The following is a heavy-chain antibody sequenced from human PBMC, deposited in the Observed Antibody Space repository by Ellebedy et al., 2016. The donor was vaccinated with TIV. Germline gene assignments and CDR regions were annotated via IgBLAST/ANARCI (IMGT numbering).Heavy chain of an antibody. CDR2: VAERDGRT. D-gene: IGHD1-1*01. Sequence: PGGSLRLSCAASGFTFSHAWMNWVRQVPGKGLEWVSAVAERDGRTFYADSVKGRFSISRDNFQNTLFLHMHSLAAGDTAVYYCTKRADNWGFFDYWGHGTLVTVSS. J-gene: IGHJ4*01. CDR1: GFTFSHAW. V-gene: IGHV3-23*01. CDR3: TKRADNWGFFDY.